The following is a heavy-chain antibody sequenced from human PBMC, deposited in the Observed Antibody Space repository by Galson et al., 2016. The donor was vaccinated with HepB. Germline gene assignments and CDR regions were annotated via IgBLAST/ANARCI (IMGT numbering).Heavy chain of an antibody. J-gene: IGHJ2*01. CDR3: AKNGPAHSGGWYFGL. V-gene: IGHV4-4*02. D-gene: IGHD6-25*01. CDR2: ADHRGNS. Sequence: SETLSLTCAVSGASVSSDTWWSWVRQPPQKGLEWIAEADHRGNSNYNPALKTRVIISLDSSKNEISLKLTSVTAADTAVYYCAKNGPAHSGGWYFGLRGRGTLVTVSS. CDR1: GASVSSDTW.